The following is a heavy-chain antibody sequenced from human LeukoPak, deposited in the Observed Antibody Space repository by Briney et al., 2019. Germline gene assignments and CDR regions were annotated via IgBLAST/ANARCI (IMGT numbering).Heavy chain of an antibody. CDR3: ERRGYYGLRRQSGFDD. CDR1: GGSFSGYS. D-gene: IGHD3-10*01. CDR2: INHSGST. Sequence: SETLCLSCAVYGGSFSGYSWSWVRQPPGKGLEWVGEINHSGSTNYNPSPKSRDTISVDTSKNPFSLKLSYMNAADTAVYYCERRGYYGLRRQSGFDDWGQGTLVTVSS. V-gene: IGHV4-34*01. J-gene: IGHJ4*02.